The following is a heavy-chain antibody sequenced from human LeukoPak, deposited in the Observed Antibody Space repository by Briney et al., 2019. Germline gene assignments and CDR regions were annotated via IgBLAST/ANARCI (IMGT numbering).Heavy chain of an antibody. Sequence: PGGSLRLSCAASGLTVITNDMTWVRQAPGKELEWVSVLYSDGNTKYADSVQGRFTISRDNSKNTLYLEMNSLSPDDTAVYYCARGVEPLAANTLAYWGQGTLVTVSS. CDR3: ARGVEPLAANTLAY. CDR1: GLTVITND. J-gene: IGHJ4*02. CDR2: LYSDGNT. V-gene: IGHV3-53*01. D-gene: IGHD1-14*01.